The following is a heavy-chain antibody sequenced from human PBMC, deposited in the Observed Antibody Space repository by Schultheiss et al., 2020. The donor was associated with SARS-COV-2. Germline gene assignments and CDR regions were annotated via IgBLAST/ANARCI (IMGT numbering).Heavy chain of an antibody. J-gene: IGHJ6*02. Sequence: GGSLRLSCAASGFTFSSYEMNWVRQAPGKGLEWVSYISSSGSTIYYADSVKGRFTISRDNAKNSLYLQMNSLRAEDTAVYYYATHPPYYYYGMDVWGQGTTVTVSS. CDR3: ATHPPYYYYGMDV. CDR2: ISSSGSTI. CDR1: GFTFSSYE. V-gene: IGHV3-48*03.